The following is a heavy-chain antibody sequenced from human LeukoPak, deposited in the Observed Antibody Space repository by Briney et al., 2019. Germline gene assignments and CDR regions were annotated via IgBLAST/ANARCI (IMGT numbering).Heavy chain of an antibody. CDR2: IYHSGST. D-gene: IGHD2-2*01. J-gene: IGHJ3*02. CDR3: ARVLGYCSSTSCHHAFDI. CDR1: GGSISSGGYS. V-gene: IGHV4-30-2*01. Sequence: SETLSLTCAVSGGSISSGGYSWSWIRQPPGKGLEWIGYIYHSGSTYYNPSLKSRVTISVDRSKNQFSLKLSPVTAADTAVYYCARVLGYCSSTSCHHAFDIWGQGTMVTVSS.